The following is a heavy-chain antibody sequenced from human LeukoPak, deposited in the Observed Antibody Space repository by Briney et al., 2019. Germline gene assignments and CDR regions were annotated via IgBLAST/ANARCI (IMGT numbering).Heavy chain of an antibody. V-gene: IGHV3-20*04. J-gene: IGHJ3*01. Sequence: GGSLRLSCAASGFTFDDYGMSWVRQAPGKGLAWVSHINRDGGLTNYADSVKGRFTISRDNARNTVYLQMSSLRVEDTAIYFCAREEHRLAEAGTSAFDLGGQGTLVTVSP. CDR2: INRDGGLT. D-gene: IGHD6-13*01. CDR3: AREEHRLAEAGTSAFDL. CDR1: GFTFDDYG.